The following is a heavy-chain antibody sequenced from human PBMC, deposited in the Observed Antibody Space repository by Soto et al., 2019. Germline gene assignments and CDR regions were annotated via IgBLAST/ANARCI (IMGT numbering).Heavy chain of an antibody. Sequence: QVQLVQSGAEVKKPGASVKVSCKASGYTFTSYAMHWVRQAPGQRLEWMGWINAGNGNTKYSQKFQGRVTITRDTSASTAYMELSSLRSEDTAVYYCSRDSAKYPVDYWGQGTLVTVSS. CDR3: SRDSAKYPVDY. D-gene: IGHD2-2*01. CDR1: GYTFTSYA. J-gene: IGHJ4*02. V-gene: IGHV1-3*01. CDR2: INAGNGNT.